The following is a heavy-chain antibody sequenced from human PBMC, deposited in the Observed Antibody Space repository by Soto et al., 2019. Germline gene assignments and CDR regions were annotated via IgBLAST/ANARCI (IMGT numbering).Heavy chain of an antibody. Sequence: PSETLSLTCAVSGGSINSSQWWSWVRQPPGKGLEWIGEIFHSGNTNYNPSLKSRVTISVDKSKNQFSLKLSSVTAADTAVYYCARERSDYYGSGSYPNYGMDVWGQGTTVTVSS. V-gene: IGHV4-4*02. CDR3: ARERSDYYGSGSYPNYGMDV. D-gene: IGHD3-10*01. J-gene: IGHJ6*02. CDR1: GGSINSSQW. CDR2: IFHSGNT.